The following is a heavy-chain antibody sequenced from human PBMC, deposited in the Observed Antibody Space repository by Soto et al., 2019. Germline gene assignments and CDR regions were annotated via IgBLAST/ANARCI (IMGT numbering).Heavy chain of an antibody. V-gene: IGHV3-23*01. D-gene: IGHD1-1*01. Sequence: EVQLLESGGGLVQPGGSLRLSCAASGFTFSSYAMSWVRQAPGKGLEWVSAISGSGGSTYYADSVKGRFTISRDNSKNTLYLQMNSLRAEDTAVYYCARYWNNIHYYYYYMDVWGKGTTVTVSS. CDR1: GFTFSSYA. CDR3: ARYWNNIHYYYYYMDV. J-gene: IGHJ6*03. CDR2: ISGSGGST.